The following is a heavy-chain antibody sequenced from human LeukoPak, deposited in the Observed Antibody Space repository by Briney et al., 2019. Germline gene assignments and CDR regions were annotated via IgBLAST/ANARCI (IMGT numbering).Heavy chain of an antibody. CDR2: IYYSGST. D-gene: IGHD3-22*01. CDR3: ARRGPDSSGLLWRYYFDY. V-gene: IGHV4-59*01. CDR1: GGSISGYY. J-gene: IGHJ4*02. Sequence: SETLSLTCTVSGGSISGYYWSWIRQPPGKGLEWIGYIYYSGSTNYNPSLKSRVTISVDTSKNQFSLKLSSVTAADTAVYYCARRGPDSSGLLWRYYFDYWGQGTLVTVSS.